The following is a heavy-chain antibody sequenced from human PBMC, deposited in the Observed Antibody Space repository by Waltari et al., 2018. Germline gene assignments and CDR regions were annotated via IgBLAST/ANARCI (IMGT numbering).Heavy chain of an antibody. CDR3: AKMAGTWQLAENWFDP. J-gene: IGHJ5*02. D-gene: IGHD6-6*01. CDR2: IHYSGST. Sequence: QVQLQESGPGLVKSSETLSLTCSVSGGSICGYYWSWIREPPGKGLEWMGYIHYSGSTNYNPSLKSRVSISVDTSKNQFSLNLRSVSAADTAVYYCAKMAGTWQLAENWFDPWGQGTLVTVSS. CDR1: GGSICGYY. V-gene: IGHV4-59*01.